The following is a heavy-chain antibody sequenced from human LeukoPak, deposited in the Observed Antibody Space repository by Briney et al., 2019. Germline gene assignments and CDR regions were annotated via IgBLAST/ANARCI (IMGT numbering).Heavy chain of an antibody. J-gene: IGHJ4*02. V-gene: IGHV3-23*01. CDR1: GFTFRSYA. Sequence: GGSLRLSCTASGFTFRSYALSWVRQAPGKGLEWVSATTGSGDKLFYADSVKGRFTISRDNAKNSLYLELNSLRAEDTAVYYCARDKFGGYWGQGTLVTVSS. D-gene: IGHD3-16*01. CDR3: ARDKFGGY. CDR2: TTGSGDKL.